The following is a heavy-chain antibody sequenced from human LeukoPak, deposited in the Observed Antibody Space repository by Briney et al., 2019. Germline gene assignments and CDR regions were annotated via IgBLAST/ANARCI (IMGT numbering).Heavy chain of an antibody. J-gene: IGHJ4*02. CDR3: SRDLGTTETGEDY. CDR1: GFTFGDYP. D-gene: IGHD4-17*01. Sequence: PGGSLRLSCTTSGFTFGDYPVNWVRQGPGKGLEWVGIIRTKAKGGATDYAASVKGRFTISRDDSKGTAYLQMDSLKSEDTAVYFCSRDLGTTETGEDYWGQGTLVTVSS. CDR2: IRTKAKGGAT. V-gene: IGHV3-49*04.